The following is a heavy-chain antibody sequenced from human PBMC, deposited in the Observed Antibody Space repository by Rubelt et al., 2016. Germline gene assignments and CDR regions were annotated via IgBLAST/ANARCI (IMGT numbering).Heavy chain of an antibody. CDR2: ISYDGSKK. D-gene: IGHD6-13*01. CDR3: ARDIAATGTVFDS. Sequence: QVQLQQWGAGLVKPSETLSLTCAVYRGSFSGFYWNWVRQSPGKGLEWVAVISYDGSKKFYADSAKGRFTISRDNSKSTLYVQLNSLRSEDTAVYHCARDIAATGTVFDSWGQGTLVIVSS. V-gene: IGHV3-30*04. CDR1: RGSFSGFY. J-gene: IGHJ4*02.